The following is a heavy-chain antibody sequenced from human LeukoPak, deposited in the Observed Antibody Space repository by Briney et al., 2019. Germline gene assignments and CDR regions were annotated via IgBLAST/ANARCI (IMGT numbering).Heavy chain of an antibody. CDR1: GYTIDGYY. V-gene: IGHV4-59*01. CDR2: INYSGST. J-gene: IGHJ3*02. Sequence: PSETLSLTYTASGYTIDGYYWSWIRQPPGKGLEWIGYINYSGSTNYNPSLESRVTTTVNTSTNHFPLKQSSSTAADTAAYYCSCTLKGLLTTGAVDIWGEGTMVTVSS. D-gene: IGHD1-1*01. CDR3: SCTLKGLLTTGAVDI.